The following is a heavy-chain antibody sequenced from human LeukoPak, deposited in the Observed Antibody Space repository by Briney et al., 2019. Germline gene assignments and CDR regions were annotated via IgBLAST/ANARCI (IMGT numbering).Heavy chain of an antibody. CDR1: GGSFSGYY. Sequence: PSETLSLTCAVYGGSFSGYYWSWIRQPPGKGLEWIGEISHSGSTNYNPSLKSRVTISVDTSKNQFSLKLSSVTAADTAVYYCARGGVVTPDYFDYWGQGTLVTVSS. CDR3: ARGGVVTPDYFDY. J-gene: IGHJ4*02. CDR2: ISHSGST. D-gene: IGHD4-23*01. V-gene: IGHV4-34*01.